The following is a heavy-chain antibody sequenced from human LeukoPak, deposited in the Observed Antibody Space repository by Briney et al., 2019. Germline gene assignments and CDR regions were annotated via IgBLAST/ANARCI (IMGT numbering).Heavy chain of an antibody. J-gene: IGHJ5*02. CDR1: GYSISSGYY. CDR3: ARDLGRGVNS. V-gene: IGHV4-38-2*02. CDR2: IYHSGST. D-gene: IGHD3-10*01. Sequence: PSETLSLTCTVSGYSISSGYYWGWIRQPPGKGLEWIGSIYHSGSTYYNPSLKSRVTISVDTSKNQFSLKLSSVTAADTAVYYCARDLGRGVNSWGQGTLVTVSS.